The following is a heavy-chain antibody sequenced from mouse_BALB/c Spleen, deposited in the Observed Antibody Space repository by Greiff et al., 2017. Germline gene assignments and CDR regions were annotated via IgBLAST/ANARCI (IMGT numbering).Heavy chain of an antibody. V-gene: IGHV1-4*01. Sequence: QVQLQESGAELVRPGSSVKISCKASGYTFTSYWMHWVKQRPGQGLEWIGYINPSTGHTEYNQKFKDKATLTADKSSSTAYVQLSSLTSGDSAVEYCAYYYGSSYNYAMDYWGQGTSVTVSS. CDR1: GYTFTSYW. CDR2: INPSTGHT. J-gene: IGHJ4*01. CDR3: AYYYGSSYNYAMDY. D-gene: IGHD1-1*01.